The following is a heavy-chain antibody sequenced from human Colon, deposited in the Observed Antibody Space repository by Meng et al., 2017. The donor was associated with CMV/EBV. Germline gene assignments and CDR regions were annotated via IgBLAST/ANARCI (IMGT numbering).Heavy chain of an antibody. CDR2: IKYDGSVK. J-gene: IGHJ4*02. D-gene: IGHD3-10*01. CDR3: ARDPDFGALDY. V-gene: IGHV3-7*01. Sequence: SGVASGFTFSSSGVSGVRQSTAKGLEWVADIKYDGSVKSYVDSLEGRFTVSRDNAKNSVYLQMDRLRADDTGVYYCARDPDFGALDYWGQGSLVTVSS. CDR1: GFTFSSSG.